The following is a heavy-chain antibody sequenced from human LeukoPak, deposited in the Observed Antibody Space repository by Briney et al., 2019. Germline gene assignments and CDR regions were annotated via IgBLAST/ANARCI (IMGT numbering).Heavy chain of an antibody. CDR1: GVSISSYY. CDR3: ARDRGWSGGIGMDV. Sequence: SETLSLTCTVSGVSISSYYWSWIRQPPGEGLEWIGYIYYSGSTNYNPSLKSRVTISVDTSKNQFSLKLSSVTAADTAVYYCARDRGWSGGIGMDVWGQGTTVTVSS. J-gene: IGHJ6*02. CDR2: IYYSGST. D-gene: IGHD3-10*01. V-gene: IGHV4-59*01.